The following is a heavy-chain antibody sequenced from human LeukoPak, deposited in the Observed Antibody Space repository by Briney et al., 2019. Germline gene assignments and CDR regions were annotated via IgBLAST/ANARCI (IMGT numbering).Heavy chain of an antibody. CDR3: AELGITMIGGV. CDR2: ISYDGSNK. CDR1: GFTFSSYT. D-gene: IGHD3-10*02. V-gene: IGHV3-30*04. Sequence: QTGGSLRLSCAASGFTFSSYTLHWVRQAPGKGLEWMAVISYDGSNKYYGDSVKGRFTISRDNAKNSLYLQMNSLRAEDTAVYYCAELGITMIGGVWGKGTTVTISS. J-gene: IGHJ6*04.